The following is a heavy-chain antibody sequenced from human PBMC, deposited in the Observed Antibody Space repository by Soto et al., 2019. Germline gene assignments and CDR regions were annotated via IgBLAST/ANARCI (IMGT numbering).Heavy chain of an antibody. CDR3: ARGYCSSTSCYYWFDP. V-gene: IGHV4-34*01. CDR1: GGSFSGYY. D-gene: IGHD2-2*01. J-gene: IGHJ5*02. Sequence: QVQLQQWGAGLLKPSETLSLTCAVYGGSFSGYYWSWIRQPPGKGLEWIGEINHSGSTNYNPSLKSRVTISVDTSKNQFSLKLSSVTAADTAVYYCARGYCSSTSCYYWFDPWGQGTLVTVSS. CDR2: INHSGST.